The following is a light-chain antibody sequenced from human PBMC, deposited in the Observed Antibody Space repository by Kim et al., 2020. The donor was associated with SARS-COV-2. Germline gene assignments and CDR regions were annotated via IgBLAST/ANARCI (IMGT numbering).Light chain of an antibody. CDR2: GAS. J-gene: IGKJ1*01. CDR3: QKYNSAPLT. V-gene: IGKV1-27*01. Sequence: SSVGDRVTITCRASQGISNSLAWYQQKPGQAPMLLIYGASNLRSGVPSRCRGSGSVTEFTLTISSLQPEDAATYYCQKYNSAPLTFGQGTKVDIK. CDR1: QGISNS.